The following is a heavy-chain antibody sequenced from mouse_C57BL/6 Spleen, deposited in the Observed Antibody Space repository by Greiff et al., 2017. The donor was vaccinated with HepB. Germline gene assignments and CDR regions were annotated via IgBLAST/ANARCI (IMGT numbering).Heavy chain of an antibody. J-gene: IGHJ3*01. CDR3: ASPKFAY. CDR2: ISYDGSN. Sequence: DVQLQESGPGLVKPSQSLSLTCSVTGYSITSGYYWNWIRQFPGNKLEWMGYISYDGSNNYNPSLKNRISITRDTSKNQFFLKLNSVTTEDTATYYCASPKFAYWGQGTLVTVSA. D-gene: IGHD1-3*01. CDR1: GYSITSGYY. V-gene: IGHV3-6*01.